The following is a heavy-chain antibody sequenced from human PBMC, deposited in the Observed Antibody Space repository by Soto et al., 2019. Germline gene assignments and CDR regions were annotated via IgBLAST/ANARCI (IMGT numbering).Heavy chain of an antibody. CDR3: ARDLGYYDSSGYFDY. D-gene: IGHD3-22*01. Sequence: LRLSCSASGFTFSDYYMSWIRQAPGKGLEWVSYISSSDSIYYADSVKGRFTISRDNAKNSLYLQMNSLRAEDTAVYYCARDLGYYDSSGYFDYWGQGTLVTVSS. CDR1: GFTFSDYY. CDR2: ISSSDSI. J-gene: IGHJ4*02. V-gene: IGHV3-11*01.